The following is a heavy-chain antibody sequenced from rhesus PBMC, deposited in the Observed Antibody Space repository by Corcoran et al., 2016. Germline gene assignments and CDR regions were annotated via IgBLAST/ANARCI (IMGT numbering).Heavy chain of an antibody. CDR3: ATRYYNFWSGSFDAFDF. D-gene: IGHD3-3*01. V-gene: IGHV4-160*01. CDR2: IYGSGGRT. Sequence: QVQLQESGPGLVKPSETLSLTCAVSGGSISGYYWSWIRQPPGKGLEWIGRIYGSGGRTDYTPSLMSRVTISTDTSKNQFSLKLSSVTAADTAVYYCATRYYNFWSGSFDAFDFWGQGLRVTVSS. J-gene: IGHJ3*01. CDR1: GGSISGYY.